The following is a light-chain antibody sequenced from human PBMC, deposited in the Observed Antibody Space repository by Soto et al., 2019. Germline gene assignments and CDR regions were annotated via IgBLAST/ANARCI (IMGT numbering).Light chain of an antibody. CDR2: GAS. CDR3: QQYGTSLPT. V-gene: IGKV3-20*01. CDR1: QTVGSNY. J-gene: IGKJ2*01. Sequence: IVLTQSPGTLSLSPGERATLSCRASQTVGSNYLAWYQQRPGQPPRLLIYGASTRATGFPDRFSGSGSGTDFTLTINRLEPEDFAVYFCQQYGTSLPTFGQGTRLEIK.